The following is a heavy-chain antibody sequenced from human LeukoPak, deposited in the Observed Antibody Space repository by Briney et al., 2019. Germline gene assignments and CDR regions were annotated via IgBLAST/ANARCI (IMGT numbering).Heavy chain of an antibody. CDR3: ARYYDTLSYMDV. Sequence: PSETLSLTCTVSGGSIISGDYYWTWIRQPPEKGLEWIGYIYYSGRTYYNPSLKSRLAISVYTSKNQFSLNLTSVTAADTAIYFCARYYDTLSYMDVWGKGTTVTVSS. J-gene: IGHJ6*03. CDR1: GGSIISGDYY. V-gene: IGHV4-30-4*08. D-gene: IGHD3-9*01. CDR2: IYYSGRT.